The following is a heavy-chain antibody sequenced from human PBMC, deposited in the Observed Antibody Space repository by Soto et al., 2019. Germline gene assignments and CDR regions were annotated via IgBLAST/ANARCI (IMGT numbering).Heavy chain of an antibody. CDR2: MSYDGSNT. V-gene: IGHV3-30*18. CDR1: GFNFSTYT. Sequence: PXGSLRLSWAASGFNFSTYTMYWVRQAPGKGLEWVAVMSYDGSNTYYADSVKGRFTISRDNSKNTLYLQMNSLRPADTGVYYCAKRKRGAPVSYFDVWGQGTLVTVSS. J-gene: IGHJ4*02. D-gene: IGHD1-26*01. CDR3: AKRKRGAPVSYFDV.